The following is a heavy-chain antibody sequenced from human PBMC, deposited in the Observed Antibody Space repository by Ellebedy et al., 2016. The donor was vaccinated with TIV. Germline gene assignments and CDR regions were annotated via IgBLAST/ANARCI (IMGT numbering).Heavy chain of an antibody. CDR3: ARGGTTGYYYGMDV. Sequence: SVKVSXXASGGTFSSYAISWVRQAPGQGLEWMGGIIPIFGTANYAQKFQGRVTITADESTSTAYMELSSLRSDDTAVYYCARGGTTGYYYGMDVWGQGTTVTVSS. V-gene: IGHV1-69*13. CDR2: IIPIFGTA. J-gene: IGHJ6*02. D-gene: IGHD1-1*01. CDR1: GGTFSSYA.